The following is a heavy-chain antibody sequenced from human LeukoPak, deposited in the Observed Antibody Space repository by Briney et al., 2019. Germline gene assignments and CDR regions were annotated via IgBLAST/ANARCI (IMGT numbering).Heavy chain of an antibody. V-gene: IGHV4-30-4*08. J-gene: IGHJ5*02. Sequence: SETLSLTCTVSGGSISSGDYYWSWIRQPPGKGLEWIGYIYYSGSTYYNPSLKSRVTISVDTYKNQFSLKLSSVTAADTAVYYCARDVDCSSTSCPNWFDPWGQGTLVTVSS. CDR1: GGSISSGDYY. CDR3: ARDVDCSSTSCPNWFDP. CDR2: IYYSGST. D-gene: IGHD2-2*01.